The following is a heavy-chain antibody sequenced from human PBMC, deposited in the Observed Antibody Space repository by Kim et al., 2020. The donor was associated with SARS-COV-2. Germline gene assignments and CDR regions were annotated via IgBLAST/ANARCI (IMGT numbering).Heavy chain of an antibody. CDR2: IIPILGIA. J-gene: IGHJ5*02. CDR3: ARAGEGSGWIGRGNWFDP. D-gene: IGHD6-19*01. Sequence: SVKVSCKASGGTFSSYTISWVRQAPGQGLEWMGRIIPILGIANYAQKFQGRVTITADKSTSTAYMELSSLRSEDTAVYYCARAGEGSGWIGRGNWFDPWGQGTLVTVSS. V-gene: IGHV1-69*02. CDR1: GGTFSSYT.